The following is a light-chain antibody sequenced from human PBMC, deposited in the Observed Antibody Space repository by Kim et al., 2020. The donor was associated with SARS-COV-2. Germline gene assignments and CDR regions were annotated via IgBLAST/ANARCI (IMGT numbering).Light chain of an antibody. CDR1: TGAVTSGYY. CDR3: LLYYGGAGV. CDR2: STS. Sequence: QAVVTQEPSLTVSPGGTVTLTCASSTGAVTSGYYPNWFQQKPGQAPRALIYSTSNKHFWTPARFSDSLLGGKAALTLSGVQPEDEAEYYCLLYYGGAGVFGGGTKLTVL. J-gene: IGLJ3*02. V-gene: IGLV7-43*01.